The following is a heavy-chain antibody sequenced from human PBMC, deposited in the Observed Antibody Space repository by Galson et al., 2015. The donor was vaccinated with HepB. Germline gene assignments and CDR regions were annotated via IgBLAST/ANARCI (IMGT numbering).Heavy chain of an antibody. CDR3: ARDGKGGYKYGPVGY. CDR1: GFTFSDYW. V-gene: IGHV3-7*03. Sequence: SLRLSCAASGFTFSDYWMSWVRQAPGKGLEWVANINQDESDKYYVDSVKGRFTISRDNAKNSLYLQMNSLRAEDTAVYYCARDGKGGYKYGPVGYWGQGTLVTVSS. D-gene: IGHD5-12*01. J-gene: IGHJ4*02. CDR2: INQDESDK.